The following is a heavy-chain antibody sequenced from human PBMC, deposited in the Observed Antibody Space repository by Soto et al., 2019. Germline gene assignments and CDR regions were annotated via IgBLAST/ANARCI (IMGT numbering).Heavy chain of an antibody. D-gene: IGHD6-6*01. V-gene: IGHV3-15*01. CDR1: GFTFSNAW. CDR2: IKSKTDGGTT. CDR3: TTDPGQYSSSRRGLPAPYYFDY. J-gene: IGHJ4*02. Sequence: EVQLVESGGGLVKPGGSLRLSCVASGFTFSNAWMSWVRQGPGKGLEWVGRIKSKTDGGTTDYATPVKGRFTISRDDSKNTLYLQMNSLKTEDTAVYYCTTDPGQYSSSRRGLPAPYYFDYWGQGTLVTVSS.